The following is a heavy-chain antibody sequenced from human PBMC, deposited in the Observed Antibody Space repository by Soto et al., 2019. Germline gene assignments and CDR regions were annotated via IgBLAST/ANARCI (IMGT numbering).Heavy chain of an antibody. Sequence: SETLSLTGDVSGDFIGSGYYSWTWIRQPPGKGLEYIGYIYKTGKTYYNPSLKSRPFISLDTFKRQFFLRLTSMTAADTTMYYCARSLSSSSGYFDPLRQGPLVTFCS. J-gene: IGHJ5*02. CDR1: GDFIGSGYYS. V-gene: IGHV4-30-4*01. CDR3: ARSLSSSSGYFDP. CDR2: IYKTGKT. D-gene: IGHD6-6*01.